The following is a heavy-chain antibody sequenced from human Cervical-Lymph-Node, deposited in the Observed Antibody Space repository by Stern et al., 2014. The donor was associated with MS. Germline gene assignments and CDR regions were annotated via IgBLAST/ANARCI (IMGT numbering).Heavy chain of an antibody. CDR1: GLTFTSSA. CDR3: AAEPMYYSDSVGAFDI. V-gene: IGHV1-58*01. Sequence: QLVESGPEVKKPGTSVKVSCKASGLTFTSSAVQRVRQARGQRLEWRGWIVLGCGTTNYEQNFQAWVTITVDMSTSTAYMELISLRSEDTAVYYCAAEPMYYSDSVGAFDIWGQGTMVTVSS. CDR2: IVLGCGTT. D-gene: IGHD3-22*01. J-gene: IGHJ3*02.